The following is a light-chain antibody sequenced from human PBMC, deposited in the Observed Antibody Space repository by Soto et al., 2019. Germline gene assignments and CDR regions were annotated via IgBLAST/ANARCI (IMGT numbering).Light chain of an antibody. CDR2: EVS. CDR1: GSDVGGYNY. CDR3: SSYTSTTTPHVV. V-gene: IGLV2-14*01. J-gene: IGLJ2*01. Sequence: QSALTQPASVSGSPGQSITISCTGTGSDVGGYNYVSWYQQHPDKAPKLMIYEVSNRPSGVSNRFSGSKSGNTASLTISGLQAEDDADYYCSSYTSTTTPHVVFGGGTKVTVL.